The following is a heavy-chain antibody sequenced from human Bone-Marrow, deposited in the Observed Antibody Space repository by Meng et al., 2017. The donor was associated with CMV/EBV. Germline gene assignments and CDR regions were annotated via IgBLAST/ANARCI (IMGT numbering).Heavy chain of an antibody. V-gene: IGHV3-20*04. CDR2: ITSNGGKI. Sequence: GGSLRLSCAASGFTFRDHGMAWVRQGPGTGLEWVSGITSNGGKIGYADSVKGRFTISRDNAKNSLYLQMNSLRAEDTALYYCAKEVVPAAINDYYYGMDVWGQGTTVTVSS. CDR1: GFTFRDHG. J-gene: IGHJ6*02. D-gene: IGHD2-2*01. CDR3: AKEVVPAAINDYYYGMDV.